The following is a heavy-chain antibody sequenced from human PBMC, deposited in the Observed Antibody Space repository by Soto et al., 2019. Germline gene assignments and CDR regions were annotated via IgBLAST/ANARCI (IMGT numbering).Heavy chain of an antibody. J-gene: IGHJ4*02. D-gene: IGHD2-2*01. CDR1: GGSISSYY. Sequence: QVQLQESGPGLVKTSETLSLTCTVSGGSISSYYWSWLPQPPGKGLEWIGYIYYSGSTNYNPSLKSRVTISVDTSKNQFSLKLSSVTGADTAVYYCARHVVPAANYFAYWGQGTLVTVSS. V-gene: IGHV4-59*08. CDR3: ARHVVPAANYFAY. CDR2: IYYSGST.